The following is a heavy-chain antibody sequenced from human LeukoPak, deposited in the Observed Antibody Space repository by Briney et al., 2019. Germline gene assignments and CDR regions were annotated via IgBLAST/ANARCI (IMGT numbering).Heavy chain of an antibody. Sequence: SETLSLTCAVYGGSFSGYYWSWIRQPPGKGLEWIGEVNHSGSTNYNPSLKSRVTISVDTSKNQFSLKLSSVTAADTAVYYCASRAERYYYDSSGYYGYWGQGTLVTVSS. CDR1: GGSFSGYY. V-gene: IGHV4-34*01. J-gene: IGHJ4*02. CDR2: VNHSGST. CDR3: ASRAERYYYDSSGYYGY. D-gene: IGHD3-22*01.